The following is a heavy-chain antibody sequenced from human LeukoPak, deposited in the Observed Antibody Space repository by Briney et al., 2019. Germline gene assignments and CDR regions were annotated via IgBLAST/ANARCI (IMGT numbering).Heavy chain of an antibody. CDR2: IYSSGNT. Sequence: SGGSPRLSCAASGFIVTSYYMNWVRQAPGKGLEWVSVIYSSGNTYYADSVKGRFTISRDSSENTLYLQMNRLRAEDTAVYYCARVGGYGYGMDVWGQGTTVTVSS. V-gene: IGHV3-53*01. CDR3: ARVGGYGYGMDV. J-gene: IGHJ6*02. CDR1: GFIVTSYY. D-gene: IGHD4-17*01.